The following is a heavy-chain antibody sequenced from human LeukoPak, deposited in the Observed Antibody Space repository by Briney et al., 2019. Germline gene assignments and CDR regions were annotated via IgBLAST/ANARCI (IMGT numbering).Heavy chain of an antibody. Sequence: PGGSLRLSCAASGFTFSTYAMSWVRQAPGKGLEWVSAISDGDGSTYCADSVKGRFTISRDNSKNTLYLQMNSLRAEDTAVYYCAKWRSKQRFDPWGQGTLVTVSS. D-gene: IGHD1/OR15-1a*01. CDR3: AKWRSKQRFDP. CDR1: GFTFSTYA. CDR2: ISDGDGST. J-gene: IGHJ5*02. V-gene: IGHV3-23*01.